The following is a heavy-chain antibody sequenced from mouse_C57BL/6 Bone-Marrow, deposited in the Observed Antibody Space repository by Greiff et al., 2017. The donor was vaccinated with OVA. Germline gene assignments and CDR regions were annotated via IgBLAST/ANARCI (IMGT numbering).Heavy chain of an antibody. V-gene: IGHV10-3*01. CDR3: VRDRYGNYWYAMDY. Sequence: EVKVVESGGGLVQPKGSLKLSCAASGFTFNTYAMNWVRQAPGKGLEWVARIRSKSSNYATYYADSVKDRFTIYRDDSQSMLYLQMNNLKTEDTAMYYFVRDRYGNYWYAMDYWGQGTSVTVSS. J-gene: IGHJ4*01. D-gene: IGHD2-1*01. CDR1: GFTFNTYA. CDR2: IRSKSSNYAT.